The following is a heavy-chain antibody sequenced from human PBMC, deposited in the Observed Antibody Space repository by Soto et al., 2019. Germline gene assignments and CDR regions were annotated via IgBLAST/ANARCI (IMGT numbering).Heavy chain of an antibody. Sequence: EVQLLESGGDLSQPGESLRLSCTTSGFTFDNYAMNWVRQAPGKGLEWVSCISDSGGSARYADSVKGRFTVSRDNSKNTLYLQMDSLRAEDTAIYFCVKDSGPGSGPYRGDYYSPFGYWGQGTLVTVSS. CDR2: ISDSGGSA. J-gene: IGHJ4*02. CDR3: VKDSGPGSGPYRGDYYSPFGY. CDR1: GFTFDNYA. V-gene: IGHV3-23*01. D-gene: IGHD1-26*01.